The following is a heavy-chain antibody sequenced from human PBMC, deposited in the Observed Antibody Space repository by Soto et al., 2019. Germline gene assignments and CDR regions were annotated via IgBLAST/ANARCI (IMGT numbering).Heavy chain of an antibody. CDR3: ARGGLGGYSGSYTSY. D-gene: IGHD1-26*01. CDR2: INHSGST. J-gene: IGHJ4*02. Sequence: QVQLQQWGAGLLKPSETLSLTCAVYGGSFSGYYWSWIRQPPGKGLEWIGEINHSGSTNYNPSLKSRVIISVDTSKNQFSLKLSSVTAADTAVYYCARGGLGGYSGSYTSYWGQGTLVTVSS. V-gene: IGHV4-34*01. CDR1: GGSFSGYY.